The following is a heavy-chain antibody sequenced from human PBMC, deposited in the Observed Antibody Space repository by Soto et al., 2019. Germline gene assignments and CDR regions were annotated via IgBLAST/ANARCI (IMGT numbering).Heavy chain of an antibody. J-gene: IGHJ4*02. D-gene: IGHD3-10*01. CDR2: SNAGGGDT. CDR3: ARGRVVRGVTTSVPHDF. V-gene: IGHV1-3*01. Sequence: QVQLVQSGAEVKKPGASVTVSCKTSGYTFTTSAMHWVRPAPGQRLECMGWSNAGGGDTKYSQRFQGRVTISRDTSASTVYMELSSLTPEDTAVYYCARGRVVRGVTTSVPHDFWGQGTLVTVSS. CDR1: GYTFTTSA.